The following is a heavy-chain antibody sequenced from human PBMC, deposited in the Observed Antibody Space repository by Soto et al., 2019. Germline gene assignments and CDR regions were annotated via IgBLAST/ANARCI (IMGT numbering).Heavy chain of an antibody. J-gene: IGHJ4*02. CDR3: ASEHGNYALDY. V-gene: IGHV1-8*01. D-gene: IGHD1-7*01. CDR1: GYTFISYD. CDR2: MNLNSGNT. Sequence: QVQLVQSGAEVKKPGASVKVSCTASGYTFISYDINWVRQATGHGLEWMGWMNLNSGNTVYAQKFQGRVTTTRNTSISTAYMELSSLKSEDTAVYNCASEHGNYALDYWCQGTLVTVSS.